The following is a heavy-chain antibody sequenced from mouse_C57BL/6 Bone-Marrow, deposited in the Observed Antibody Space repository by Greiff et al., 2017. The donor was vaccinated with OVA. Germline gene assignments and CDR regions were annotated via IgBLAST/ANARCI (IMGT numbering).Heavy chain of an antibody. Sequence: VQLQQSVAELVRPGASVKLSCTASGFNIQNTYMHWVKQRPEQGLEWIGRIDPANGNTKYAPKFQGKATITADTSSNTAYLQLSSLTSEDTAIYYCARKGNYAMDYWGQGTSVTVSS. V-gene: IGHV14-3*01. CDR1: GFNIQNTY. J-gene: IGHJ4*01. CDR3: ARKGNYAMDY. CDR2: IDPANGNT.